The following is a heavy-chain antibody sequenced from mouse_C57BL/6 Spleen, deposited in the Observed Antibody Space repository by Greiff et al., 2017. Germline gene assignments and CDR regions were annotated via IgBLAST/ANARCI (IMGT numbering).Heavy chain of an antibody. Sequence: QVQLKQPGAELVRPGSSVKLSCKASGYTFTSYWMPWVKQRPIQGLEWIGNIYPSDSETHYNQKFKDKATLTVDKSSSTAYMQLSSLTSEDSAVYYCARDGLAYWGQGTLVTVSA. J-gene: IGHJ3*01. CDR3: ARDGLAY. CDR2: IYPSDSET. CDR1: GYTFTSYW. V-gene: IGHV1-52*01.